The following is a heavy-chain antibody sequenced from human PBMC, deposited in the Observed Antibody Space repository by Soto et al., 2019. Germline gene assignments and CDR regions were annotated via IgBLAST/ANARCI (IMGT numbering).Heavy chain of an antibody. CDR1: GGTFSSYT. Sequence: QVQLVQSGAEVKKPGSSVKVSCKASGGTFSSYTISWVRQAPGQGLEWMGRIIPILGIANYAQRFQGRVTITADKSTITAYMELSSLRSEDTAVYYCARILGRYNWNYYAFDIWGQGTMVTVSS. D-gene: IGHD1-7*01. V-gene: IGHV1-69*02. CDR3: ARILGRYNWNYYAFDI. J-gene: IGHJ3*02. CDR2: IIPILGIA.